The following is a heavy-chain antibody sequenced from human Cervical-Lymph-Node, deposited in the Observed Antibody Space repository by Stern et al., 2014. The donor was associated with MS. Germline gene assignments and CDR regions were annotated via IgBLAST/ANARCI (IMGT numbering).Heavy chain of an antibody. Sequence: VQLVQSGAEVKKPGSSMKVSCKASGGTFSTIAISWVRQAPGQGLEWLGRINPLFGTTHYAQKVQGSATIVADESTNTVNMKLSSLRSEDTAVYYCVRDQGGIAATWGQGTQVTVSS. CDR3: VRDQGGIAAT. J-gene: IGHJ4*02. V-gene: IGHV1-69*18. CDR2: INPLFGTT. CDR1: GGTFSTIA. D-gene: IGHD6-13*01.